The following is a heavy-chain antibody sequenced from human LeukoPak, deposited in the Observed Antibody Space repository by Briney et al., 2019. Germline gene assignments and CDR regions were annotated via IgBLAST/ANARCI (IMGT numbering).Heavy chain of an antibody. V-gene: IGHV4-39*02. Sequence: SETLSLPCTVSGGSLSSSSYYWGWIRQPPGKGLEWIGSIYYSGSTYYNPSLKSRVTISVDTSKNQFYLKLSSVTATDTAVYYCARDLTTVGGYFDYWGQGTLVTVSS. J-gene: IGHJ4*02. D-gene: IGHD1-26*01. CDR2: IYYSGST. CDR3: ARDLTTVGGYFDY. CDR1: GGSLSSSSYY.